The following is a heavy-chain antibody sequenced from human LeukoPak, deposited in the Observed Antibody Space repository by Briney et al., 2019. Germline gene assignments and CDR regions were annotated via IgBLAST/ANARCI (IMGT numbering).Heavy chain of an antibody. CDR1: GLTFSSYA. J-gene: IGHJ4*02. CDR3: AKLSFYFYF. CDR2: ISGNGAST. V-gene: IGHV3-23*01. Sequence: QPGGSLRLSCAASGLTFSSYAMSWVRQGRGRGLEWVSAISGNGASTYYADSVKGRLTISRDNSKNTLYLQMNSLRAEDTAVYYCAKLSFYFYFWGQGTLVTVSS.